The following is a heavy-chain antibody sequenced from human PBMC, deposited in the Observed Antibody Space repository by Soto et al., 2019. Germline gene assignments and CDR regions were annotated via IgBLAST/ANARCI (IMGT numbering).Heavy chain of an antibody. V-gene: IGHV3-23*01. CDR1: GFTFSSYA. J-gene: IGHJ4*02. D-gene: IGHD2-2*01. CDR3: AKDRSSTSRYAFDY. Sequence: EVQLLESGGGLVQPGGCLRLSCAASGFTFSSYAMSWVRQAPGKGLEWVSAINSRGGSTYYADSVKGRFTISRDSSKNKLYLQKNNLRAGDTAVYYCAKDRSSTSRYAFDYWGQGTLVTVSS. CDR2: INSRGGST.